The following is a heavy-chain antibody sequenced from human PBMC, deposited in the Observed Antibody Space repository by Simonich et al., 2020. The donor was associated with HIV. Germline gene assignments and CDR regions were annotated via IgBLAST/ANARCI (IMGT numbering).Heavy chain of an antibody. CDR1: GGSFSGYY. D-gene: IGHD6-13*01. CDR3: ARLTAGGLGEYFQH. J-gene: IGHJ1*01. V-gene: IGHV4-34*01. CDR2: NNHSGST. Sequence: QVQLQQWGAGLLKPSETLSITCAVYGGSFSGYYWNWIRQPPGKGLEWIGENNHSGSTNYNPSLKSRVTISVDTSKNQFSLKLSSVTAADTDVYYCARLTAGGLGEYFQHWGQGTLVTVSS.